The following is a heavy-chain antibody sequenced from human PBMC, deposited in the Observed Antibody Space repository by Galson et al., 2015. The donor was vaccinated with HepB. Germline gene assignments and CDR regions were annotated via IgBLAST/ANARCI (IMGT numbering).Heavy chain of an antibody. Sequence: SLRLSCAASGFTFSNYGMQWVRQAPGKGLEWVALIWSDGTNKYYADSVKGRFTISRDNNQNTLYLQMDSLRGEDTAVYYCSRDKLVAAAPLDDWGQGTLVTVSS. D-gene: IGHD6-13*01. J-gene: IGHJ4*02. CDR2: IWSDGTNK. CDR1: GFTFSNYG. CDR3: SRDKLVAAAPLDD. V-gene: IGHV3-33*01.